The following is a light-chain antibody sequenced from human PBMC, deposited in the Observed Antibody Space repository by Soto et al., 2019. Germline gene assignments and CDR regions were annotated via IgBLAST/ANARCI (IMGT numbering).Light chain of an antibody. CDR1: NIGSES. Sequence: LTQPPSVSVAPGQMARITCGGHNIGSESVHWYQQKPGQTPVLVVCDDADRPSGIPERFSGSNSGNTATLTISRVEAGDEADYYCQVWDSSSDHYVFGTGTKVTVL. V-gene: IGLV3-21*02. CDR2: DDA. J-gene: IGLJ1*01. CDR3: QVWDSSSDHYV.